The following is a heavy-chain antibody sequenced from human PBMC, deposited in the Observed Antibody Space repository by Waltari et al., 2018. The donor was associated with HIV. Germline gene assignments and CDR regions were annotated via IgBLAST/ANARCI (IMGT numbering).Heavy chain of an antibody. J-gene: IGHJ6*02. CDR1: GFTFSSYG. CDR2: IWYDGSNK. CDR3: ARRGVLTYYYTMDV. D-gene: IGHD3-10*01. V-gene: IGHV3-33*01. Sequence: QVQLVESGGGVVQPGRSLRLSCAASGFTFSSYGMHWVRQAPGKWLEWVAVIWYDGSNKYYADSVKGRFSISRDNSKNTLYLQMNSLRAEDTAVYFCARRGVLTYYYTMDVWGQGTTVTVSS.